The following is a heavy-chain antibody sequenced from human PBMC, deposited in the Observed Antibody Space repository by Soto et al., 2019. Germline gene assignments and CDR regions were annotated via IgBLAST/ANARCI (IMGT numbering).Heavy chain of an antibody. D-gene: IGHD1-1*01. CDR3: VRDGTKTLRDWFDP. CDR2: IYATGTT. J-gene: IGHJ5*02. CDR1: GASISGYY. V-gene: IGHV4-4*07. Sequence: SETLSLTCTVSGASISGYYWSWIRKSAGKGLEWIGRIYATGTTDYNPSLKSRVMMSVDTSKKQFSLKLRSVTAADTAVYYCVRDGTKTLRDWFDPSGQVISVTFSS.